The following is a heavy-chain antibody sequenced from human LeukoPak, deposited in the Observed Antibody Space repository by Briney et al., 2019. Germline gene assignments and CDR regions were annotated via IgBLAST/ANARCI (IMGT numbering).Heavy chain of an antibody. J-gene: IGHJ4*02. D-gene: IGHD3-22*01. CDR1: GGSISSSSYY. Sequence: SETLSLTCTVSGGSISSSSYYWGWIRQPPGKGLEWIGSIYYSGSTYYNPSLKSRDTISVDTSKNQFSLKLSSVTAADTAVYYCARAYYDYYIFPEDYWGQGTLVTVSS. CDR3: ARAYYDYYIFPEDY. V-gene: IGHV4-39*07. CDR2: IYYSGST.